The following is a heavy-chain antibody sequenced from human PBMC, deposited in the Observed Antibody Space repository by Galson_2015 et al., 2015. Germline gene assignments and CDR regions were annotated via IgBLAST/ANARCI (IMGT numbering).Heavy chain of an antibody. CDR2: ISSSSSYI. CDR3: ARDSTPGYSSGWSHRQDY. Sequence: SLRLSCAASGFTFSSYSMNWVRQAPGKGLEWVSSISSSSSYIYYADSVKGRFTISRDNARNSLYLQMNSLRAEDTAVYYCARDSTPGYSSGWSHRQDYWGQGTLVTVSS. V-gene: IGHV3-21*01. D-gene: IGHD6-19*01. J-gene: IGHJ4*02. CDR1: GFTFSSYS.